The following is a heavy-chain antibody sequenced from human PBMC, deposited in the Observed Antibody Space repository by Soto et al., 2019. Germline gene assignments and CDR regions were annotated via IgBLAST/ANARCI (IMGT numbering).Heavy chain of an antibody. Sequence: QVHLVQSGAEVKKPRASVKVSCKGPGYTFTTYGITWVRQAAGQGLEWMGWISAHNGNTNYAQKLQGRVTVTRDTSTSTPYMELRSLRSDDTAVYYCARGRYGDYWGQGALVTVSS. D-gene: IGHD1-1*01. CDR1: GYTFTTYG. V-gene: IGHV1-18*01. CDR3: ARGRYGDY. J-gene: IGHJ4*02. CDR2: ISAHNGNT.